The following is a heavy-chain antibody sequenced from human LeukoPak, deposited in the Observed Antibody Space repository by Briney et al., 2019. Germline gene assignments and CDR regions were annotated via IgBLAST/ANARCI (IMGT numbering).Heavy chain of an antibody. CDR2: LNPNSGDT. D-gene: IGHD5-24*01. CDR3: ARDGRDGYNYGY. Sequence: GASVKVSCKASGYTFTGYYLYWVRQAPGQGLEWMGWLNPNSGDTNYAQKFRGRVTMTRDTSSSTAYMELSGLRSDDTAVYYCARDGRDGYNYGYWGQGTLVTVSS. CDR1: GYTFTGYY. J-gene: IGHJ4*02. V-gene: IGHV1-2*02.